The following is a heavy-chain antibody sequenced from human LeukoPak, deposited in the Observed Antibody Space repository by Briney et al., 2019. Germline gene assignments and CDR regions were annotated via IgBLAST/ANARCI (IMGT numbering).Heavy chain of an antibody. D-gene: IGHD6-13*01. V-gene: IGHV4-30-2*01. CDR1: GGSISSGGYY. Sequence: SETLSLTCTVSGGSISSGGYYWSWIRQPPGKGLECIGYIYHSGSTYYNPSLKSRVTISVDRSKNQFSLKLSSVTAADTAVYYCARGGAAAGMSWFDPWGQGTLVTVSS. CDR3: ARGGAAAGMSWFDP. J-gene: IGHJ5*02. CDR2: IYHSGST.